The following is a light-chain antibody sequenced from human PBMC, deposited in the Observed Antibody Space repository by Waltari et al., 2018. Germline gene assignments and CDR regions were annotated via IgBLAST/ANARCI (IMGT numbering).Light chain of an antibody. V-gene: IGKV3-20*01. CDR2: GAS. J-gene: IGKJ4*01. CDR1: QTVRTTY. CDR3: QQYDISPLT. Sequence: CRASQTVRTTYLAWYQQRPGQVPTLLIYGASSSATGIPDSFSGSGSGTDFSLTISSLEPEDFAVYYCQQYDISPLTFGGGTKVEIK.